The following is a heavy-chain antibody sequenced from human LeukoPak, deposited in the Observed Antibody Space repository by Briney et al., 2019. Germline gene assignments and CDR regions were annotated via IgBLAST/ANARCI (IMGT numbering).Heavy chain of an antibody. CDR3: AREGSGWLTYYYYGMDV. J-gene: IGHJ6*02. CDR2: INPNSGGT. CDR1: GYTFTGYY. V-gene: IGHV1-2*04. Sequence: ASVKVSCKASGYTFTGYYMHWVRQAPGQGLERMGWINPNSGGTNYAQKFQGWVTMTRDTSISTAYMELSRLRSDDTAVYYCAREGSGWLTYYYYGMDVWGQGTTVTVSS. D-gene: IGHD6-19*01.